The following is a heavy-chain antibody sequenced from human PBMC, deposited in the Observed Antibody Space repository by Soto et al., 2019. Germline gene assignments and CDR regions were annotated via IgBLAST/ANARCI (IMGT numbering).Heavy chain of an antibody. D-gene: IGHD6-19*01. CDR1: GFTFSSYA. J-gene: IGHJ1*01. V-gene: IGHV3-23*01. Sequence: EVQLLESGGGLVQPGGSLRLSWAASGFTFSSYAMSWVRQAPGKGLEWVSAISGSGGSTYYADSVKGRSTISRDKSKNTLYLRINGMRAEDTAVYYCANGLQWLTYEYFQLWGQVTLVTVSS. CDR2: ISGSGGST. CDR3: ANGLQWLTYEYFQL.